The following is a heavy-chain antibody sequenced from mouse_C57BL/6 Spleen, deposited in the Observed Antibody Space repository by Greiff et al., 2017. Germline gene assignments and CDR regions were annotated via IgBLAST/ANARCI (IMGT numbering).Heavy chain of an antibody. D-gene: IGHD1-1*01. Sequence: VQLVESGPGLVKPSQSLSLTCSVTGYSITSGYYWNWIRQFPGNKLEWMGYISYDGSNNYNPSLKNRISITRDTSKNQFFLKLNSVTTEDTATYYCASPITTVVAHFDYWGQGTTLTVSS. J-gene: IGHJ2*01. CDR3: ASPITTVVAHFDY. CDR1: GYSITSGYY. CDR2: ISYDGSN. V-gene: IGHV3-6*01.